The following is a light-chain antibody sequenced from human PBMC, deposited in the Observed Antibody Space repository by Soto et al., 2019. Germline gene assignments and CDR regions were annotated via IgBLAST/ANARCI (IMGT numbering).Light chain of an antibody. CDR1: QSISSW. CDR2: DAS. V-gene: IGKV1-5*01. J-gene: IGKJ2*01. CDR3: QQYDSYSGYT. Sequence: DIQMTQSPSTLSASVGDRVTITCRASQSISSWLAWYQQKPGKAPKFLIYDASSLESGVPSRFSVSGSGTEFTLTISSLQPDDFATYYCQQYDSYSGYTFGQGTKLEIK.